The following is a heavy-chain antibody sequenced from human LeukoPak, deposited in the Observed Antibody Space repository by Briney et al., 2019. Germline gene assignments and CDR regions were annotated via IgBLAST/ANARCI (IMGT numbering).Heavy chain of an antibody. J-gene: IGHJ3*02. CDR1: GGSISSSSYY. Sequence: SETLSLTCTVSGGSISSSSYYWGWIRQPPGTGLEWIGSIYYSGSTYYNPSLKSRVTISVDTSKNQFSLKLSSVTAADTAVYYCASVLLGPDAFDIWGQGTMVTVSS. V-gene: IGHV4-39*01. CDR2: IYYSGST. D-gene: IGHD2-8*02. CDR3: ASVLLGPDAFDI.